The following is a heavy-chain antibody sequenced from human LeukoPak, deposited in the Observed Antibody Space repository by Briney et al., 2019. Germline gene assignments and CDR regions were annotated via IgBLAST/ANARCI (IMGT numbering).Heavy chain of an antibody. CDR1: GFTFSVHG. V-gene: IGHV3-23*01. CDR2: VGGGIDI. Sequence: GGSLRLSCVASGFTFSVHGMTWVRQAPGEGLEWVSSVGGGIDICYAYSVKGRFTASRDDSMKTVYLQMNSLRAEDTAVYYCAKDATPHNGIWDNFDHWGQGTPVTVSS. D-gene: IGHD1-26*01. J-gene: IGHJ4*02. CDR3: AKDATPHNGIWDNFDH.